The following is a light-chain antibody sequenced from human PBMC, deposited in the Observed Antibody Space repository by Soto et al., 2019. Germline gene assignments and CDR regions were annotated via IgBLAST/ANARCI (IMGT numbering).Light chain of an antibody. J-gene: IGKJ4*01. CDR2: AAS. Sequence: DIQMTQSPSSLSASVGDRVTITCRASQSISTYLHWYQQKPGKAPNLLIYAASTLQSGVPSRFSGSGSGTDFTLTICSLQPEDFATYFCQHGYNTPLTFGGGTKVDIK. V-gene: IGKV1-39*01. CDR1: QSISTY. CDR3: QHGYNTPLT.